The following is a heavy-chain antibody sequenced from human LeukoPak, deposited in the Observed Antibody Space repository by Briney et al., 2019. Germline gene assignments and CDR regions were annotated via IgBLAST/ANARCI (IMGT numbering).Heavy chain of an antibody. CDR2: INSDGSST. V-gene: IGHV3-74*01. CDR1: GFTFSSYG. CDR3: ARDSSWGYGMDV. Sequence: PGGSLRLSCAASGFTFSSYGMHWVRQAPGKGLVWVSRINSDGSSTSYADSVKGRFTISRDNAKNTLYLQMNSLRAEDTAVYYCARDSSWGYGMDVWGQGTTVTVSS. J-gene: IGHJ6*02. D-gene: IGHD3-16*01.